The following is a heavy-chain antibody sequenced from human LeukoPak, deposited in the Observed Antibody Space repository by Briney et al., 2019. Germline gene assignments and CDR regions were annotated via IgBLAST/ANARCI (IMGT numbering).Heavy chain of an antibody. V-gene: IGHV3-53*01. Sequence: GGSLRLSCAASGFAFSSYSMTWVRQPPGKGLEWVSAIYSGGSTYYADSVKGRFTISRDNSKNTLYLQMNSLRAEDTAVYYCARGSGYNFGPFDYWGQGTLVTVSS. D-gene: IGHD5-24*01. CDR1: GFAFSSYS. J-gene: IGHJ4*02. CDR3: ARGSGYNFGPFDY. CDR2: IYSGGST.